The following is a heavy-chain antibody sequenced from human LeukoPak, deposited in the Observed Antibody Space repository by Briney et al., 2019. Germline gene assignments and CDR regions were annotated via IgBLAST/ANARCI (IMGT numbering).Heavy chain of an antibody. CDR3: ARYGYNPGWFDP. Sequence: PGGSLRLSCAASGFTFSSYWMSWVRQAPGKGLEWVSSISSSSSYIYYADSVKGRFTISRDNAKNSLYLQMNSLRAEDTAVYYCARYGYNPGWFDPWGQGTLVTVSS. CDR1: GFTFSSYW. CDR2: ISSSSSYI. V-gene: IGHV3-21*01. J-gene: IGHJ5*02. D-gene: IGHD5-24*01.